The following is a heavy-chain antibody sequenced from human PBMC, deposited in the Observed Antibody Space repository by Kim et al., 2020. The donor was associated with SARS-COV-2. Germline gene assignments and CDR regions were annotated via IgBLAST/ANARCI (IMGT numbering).Heavy chain of an antibody. CDR3: ARDRGGTGAVFDY. Sequence: ADYVKGRFTISRDNSKNTVDLQMNSLRVEDTAVYFCARDRGGTGAVFDYWGQGTLVTVSS. J-gene: IGHJ4*02. V-gene: IGHV3-53*01. D-gene: IGHD3-16*01.